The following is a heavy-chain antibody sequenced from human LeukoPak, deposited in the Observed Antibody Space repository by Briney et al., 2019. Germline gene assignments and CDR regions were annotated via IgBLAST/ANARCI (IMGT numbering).Heavy chain of an antibody. CDR2: IYHSGST. CDR3: ARETTVVTPFDY. CDR1: GYSISSGYY. D-gene: IGHD4-23*01. J-gene: IGHJ4*02. V-gene: IGHV4-38-2*02. Sequence: SETLSLTCTVSGYSISSGYYWGWIRPPPGKGLEWIGSIYHSGSTYYNPSLKSRITISVDTSKNQLSLKLSSVTAADTAVYYCARETTVVTPFDYWGQGTLVTVSS.